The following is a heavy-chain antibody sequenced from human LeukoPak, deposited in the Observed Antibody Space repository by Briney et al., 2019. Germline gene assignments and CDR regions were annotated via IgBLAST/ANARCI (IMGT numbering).Heavy chain of an antibody. J-gene: IGHJ4*02. CDR2: INWNGGST. Sequence: PGGSLRLSCAASGFTFDDYGMSWVRQAPGKGLEWVSGINWNGGSTGYADSVKGRFTISRDNAKNSLYLQMNSLRAEDTALYYCARVISSTRRWYYDSSGYYYYFDYWGQGTLVTVSS. CDR3: ARVISSTRRWYYDSSGYYYYFDY. D-gene: IGHD3-22*01. V-gene: IGHV3-20*04. CDR1: GFTFDDYG.